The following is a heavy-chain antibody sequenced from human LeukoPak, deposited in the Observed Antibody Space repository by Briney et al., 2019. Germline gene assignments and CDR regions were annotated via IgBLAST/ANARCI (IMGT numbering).Heavy chain of an antibody. CDR2: FFYSGTT. V-gene: IGHV4-59*11. CDR1: GGSISSHY. CDR3: ARIGYGPDY. Sequence: SETLSLTCTVSGGSISSHYWSWIRQPPGKGLEWIGYFFYSGTTNYNPSLQSRATISVDTSKNQFSLKLASVTAADTAVYYCARIGYGPDYWGQGTLVTVSS. J-gene: IGHJ4*02. D-gene: IGHD5-18*01.